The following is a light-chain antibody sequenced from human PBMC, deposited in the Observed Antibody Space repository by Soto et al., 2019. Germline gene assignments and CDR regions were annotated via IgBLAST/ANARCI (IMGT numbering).Light chain of an antibody. CDR2: EVN. CDR3: SSYTDTVTVV. Sequence: QSALTQPASVSGSPGQSITISCTGTSSDVGGYNYVSWYQQHPGKAPKLMIYEVNNRPSGVSNRFSGSKSGNTASLTISGLQAEDEADYYCSSYTDTVTVVFGGGTKVTVL. J-gene: IGLJ3*02. V-gene: IGLV2-14*01. CDR1: SSDVGGYNY.